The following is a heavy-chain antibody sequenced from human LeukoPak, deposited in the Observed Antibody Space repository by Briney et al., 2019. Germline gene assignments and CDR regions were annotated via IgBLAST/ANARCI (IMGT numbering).Heavy chain of an antibody. CDR3: ARSDNYDISGYYSPRAFDI. CDR2: IHYSGST. D-gene: IGHD3-22*01. V-gene: IGHV4-39*02. Sequence: SETLSLTCTVSGGSISSSSYYGGWIRQPPGKGLEWIGSIHYSGSTYYNPSLKSRVTISVDTSKNHFSLKLSSVTAADTAVYYCARSDNYDISGYYSPRAFDIWGLGTMVTVS. J-gene: IGHJ3*02. CDR1: GGSISSSSYY.